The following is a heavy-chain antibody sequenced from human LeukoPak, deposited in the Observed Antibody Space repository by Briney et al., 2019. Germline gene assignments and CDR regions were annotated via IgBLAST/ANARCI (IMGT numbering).Heavy chain of an antibody. CDR1: GYTLTELS. Sequence: GASVKVSCKVSGYTLTELSMHWVRQAPGKGLEWMGGFDPEDGETIYAQKFQGRVTMTEDTSTDTAYMELSSLRPDDTALYYCARDHLYCDETSCNDYWGQGTLVTVSS. J-gene: IGHJ4*02. V-gene: IGHV1-24*01. CDR3: ARDHLYCDETSCNDY. CDR2: FDPEDGET. D-gene: IGHD2-21*01.